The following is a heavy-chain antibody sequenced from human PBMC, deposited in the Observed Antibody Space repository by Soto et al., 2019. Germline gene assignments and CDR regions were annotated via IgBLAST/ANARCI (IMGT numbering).Heavy chain of an antibody. Sequence: QVQLVESGGGVVQPGRSLRLSCAASGFTFSSYAMHWVRQAPGKGLEWVAHISYDGSLKYYADSVKGRFTISRDNSKNTLYLQMNSLRAEDTAVYYCARPRGYSYGTPEGMDVWGQGTTVTVSS. D-gene: IGHD5-18*01. CDR3: ARPRGYSYGTPEGMDV. J-gene: IGHJ6*02. V-gene: IGHV3-30-3*01. CDR1: GFTFSSYA. CDR2: ISYDGSLK.